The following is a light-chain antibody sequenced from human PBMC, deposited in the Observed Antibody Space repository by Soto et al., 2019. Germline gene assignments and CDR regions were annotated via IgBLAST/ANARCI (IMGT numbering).Light chain of an antibody. J-gene: IGLJ1*01. CDR1: SSDVGGYNS. CDR3: MSYTTTSTYV. Sequence: QPVLTQPESVSGSPGQSITISCTGTSSDVGGYNSVSWYQHRPGKAPKLMIYDVSSRSSGVSSRFSGSKSDNTASLTISGLQAEDEADYYCMSYTTTSTYVFGTGTKVTVL. V-gene: IGLV2-14*03. CDR2: DVS.